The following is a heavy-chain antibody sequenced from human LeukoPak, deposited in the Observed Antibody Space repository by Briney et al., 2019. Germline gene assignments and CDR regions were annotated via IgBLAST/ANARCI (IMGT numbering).Heavy chain of an antibody. CDR2: IKRNGSER. V-gene: IGHV3-7*01. Sequence: GGSLRLSCEASGCSFSMYWMAWVRQAPGKGLEWVANIKRNGSERHCLDSVRGRFTVSRDNPKNSLYMQLNSLRAEDTAVYFCARDTTYYESSAYYDSYDIWGQGTMVTVSS. J-gene: IGHJ3*02. CDR3: ARDTTYYESSAYYDSYDI. CDR1: GCSFSMYW. D-gene: IGHD3-22*01.